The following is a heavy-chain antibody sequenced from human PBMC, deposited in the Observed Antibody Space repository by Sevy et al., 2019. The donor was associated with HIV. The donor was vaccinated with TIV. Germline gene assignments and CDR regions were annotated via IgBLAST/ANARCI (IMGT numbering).Heavy chain of an antibody. CDR1: GFTFSSYA. V-gene: IGHV3-23*01. CDR3: AKEEGAKSRYYYYGMDV. CDR2: ISGSGGST. Sequence: GGSLRLSCAASGFTFSSYAMSWVRQAPGKGLEWVSAISGSGGSTYYADSVKGRFTISRDNSKNTLYLQMNSLRAEDTAVYYCAKEEGAKSRYYYYGMDVWGQGTTVTVSS. J-gene: IGHJ6*02. D-gene: IGHD1-26*01.